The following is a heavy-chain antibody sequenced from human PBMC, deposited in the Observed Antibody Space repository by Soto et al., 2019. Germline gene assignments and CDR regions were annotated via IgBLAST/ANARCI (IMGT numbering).Heavy chain of an antibody. CDR1: NDSLSSHF. Sequence: ASVKVSCKASNDSLSSHFIHWVRQAPGEGLEWMEIINPGPNSASYSKEFQGRLTLTSDMPSRTVYMQLSNLRSDDTAVYYCAGASPRVSSVVAAYWGQGTLVTVSS. J-gene: IGHJ4*02. CDR3: AGASPRVSSVVAAY. CDR2: INPGPNSA. V-gene: IGHV1-46*01. D-gene: IGHD2-15*01.